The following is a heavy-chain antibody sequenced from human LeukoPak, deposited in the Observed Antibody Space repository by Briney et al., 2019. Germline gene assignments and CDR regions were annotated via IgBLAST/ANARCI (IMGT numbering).Heavy chain of an antibody. CDR3: ARGQICDYWTPVSWKFDL. D-gene: IGHD3-3*01. Sequence: PSETLSLTCGVSGFSISSGYFWGWIRQPPGKGLEWIGNVYTTGTGSTYYNPSVKSRVPVSSDTSKNQVSLKVNSVTAADTAVYYCARGQICDYWTPVSWKFDLWGRGTLVTVSS. CDR2: VYTTGTGST. V-gene: IGHV4-38-2*01. CDR1: GFSISSGYF. J-gene: IGHJ2*01.